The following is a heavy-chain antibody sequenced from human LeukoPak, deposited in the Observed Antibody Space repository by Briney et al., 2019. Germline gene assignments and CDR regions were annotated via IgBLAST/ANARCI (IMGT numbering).Heavy chain of an antibody. CDR2: ISSGASTI. D-gene: IGHD3-22*01. Sequence: PGGSLRLSCVASGFTFSKYSMNWVRQAPGRGLEWVSYISSGASTIYYADSVKGRFTISRDNAKNSLYLQMNSLRAEDTAVYYCARSAYYYDSSGYYGDYFYMDVWGRGTTVTVSS. CDR3: ARSAYYYDSSGYYGDYFYMDV. J-gene: IGHJ6*03. V-gene: IGHV3-48*01. CDR1: GFTFSKYS.